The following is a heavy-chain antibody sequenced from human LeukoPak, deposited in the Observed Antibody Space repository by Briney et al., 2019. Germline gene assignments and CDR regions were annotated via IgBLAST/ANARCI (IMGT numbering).Heavy chain of an antibody. CDR2: ISAYNGNT. V-gene: IGHV1-18*01. Sequence: ASVKVSCKASGYTFTNYAIVWVRQAPGQGPEWMGWISAYNGNTNYAQNVQGRVTMTTDTSTSTAYMEMRSLRSDDSAIYYCARQDAVSGSPPYFDYWGQGTLVTVS. CDR3: ARQDAVSGSPPYFDY. J-gene: IGHJ4*02. CDR1: GYTFTNYA. D-gene: IGHD3-16*01.